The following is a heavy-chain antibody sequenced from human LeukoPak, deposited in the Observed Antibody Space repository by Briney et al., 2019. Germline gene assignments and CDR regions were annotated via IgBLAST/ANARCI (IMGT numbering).Heavy chain of an antibody. CDR3: ATDSGVSGSYLYLFDY. CDR2: FDPEDGET. V-gene: IGHV1-24*01. CDR1: GYTLTELS. J-gene: IGHJ4*02. D-gene: IGHD1-26*01. Sequence: ASVKVSCKVSGYTLTELSMHWVRPAPGKGLEWMGGFDPEDGETIYAQKFQGRVTMTEDTSTDTAYMELSSLRSEDTAVYYCATDSGVSGSYLYLFDYWGQGTLVTVSS.